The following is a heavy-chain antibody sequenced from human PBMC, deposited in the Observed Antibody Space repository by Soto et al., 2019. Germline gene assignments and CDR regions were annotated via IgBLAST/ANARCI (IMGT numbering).Heavy chain of an antibody. CDR1: GGTFSSYA. D-gene: IGHD3-10*02. V-gene: IGHV1-69*06. Sequence: QVQLVQSGAEVKKPGSSVKVSCKASGGTFSSYAISWVRQAPGQGLEWMGGIIPIFGTANYARKFQGRVTIAADKSTSTASMGLSSLKSEDTAVYYCARVEAVRGVIGSGMDVWGQGATVTVAS. CDR3: ARVEAVRGVIGSGMDV. CDR2: IIPIFGTA. J-gene: IGHJ6*01.